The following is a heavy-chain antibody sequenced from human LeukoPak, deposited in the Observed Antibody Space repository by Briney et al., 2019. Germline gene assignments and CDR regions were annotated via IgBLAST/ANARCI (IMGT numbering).Heavy chain of an antibody. J-gene: IGHJ4*02. D-gene: IGHD5-24*01. CDR1: GFTFDDYA. Sequence: GESLKISCAASGFTFDDYAMHWVRQAPGKGLEWVSLISGDGGSTYYADSVKGRFTISRDNSKNSLYLQMNSLRTEDTALYYCAKDIFGDGYNDYFDYWGQGTLVTVSS. CDR2: ISGDGGST. V-gene: IGHV3-43*02. CDR3: AKDIFGDGYNDYFDY.